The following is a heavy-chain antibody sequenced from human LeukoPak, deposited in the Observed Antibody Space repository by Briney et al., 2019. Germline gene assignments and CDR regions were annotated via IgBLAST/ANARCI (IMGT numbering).Heavy chain of an antibody. V-gene: IGHV3-21*01. CDR3: ARGPESYYDFWSGYYVVDY. Sequence: GGFLRLSCAASGFTFSSYSMNWVRQAPGKGLEWVSSISSSSSYIYYADSVKGRFTISRDNAKNSLYLQMNSLRAEDTAVYYCARGPESYYDFWSGYYVVDYWGQGTLVTVSS. CDR1: GFTFSSYS. CDR2: ISSSSSYI. D-gene: IGHD3-3*01. J-gene: IGHJ4*02.